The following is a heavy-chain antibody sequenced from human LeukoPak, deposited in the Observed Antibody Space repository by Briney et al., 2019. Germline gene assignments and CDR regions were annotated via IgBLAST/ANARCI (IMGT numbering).Heavy chain of an antibody. V-gene: IGHV3-21*01. J-gene: IGHJ6*03. CDR3: ARAEGVPAAIYYYIDV. D-gene: IGHD2-2*02. CDR1: GFIFSSYS. Sequence: GGSLRLSCAASGFIFSSYSMNWVRQAPGKGLEWVSSISSSSSYIYYADSVKGRFTISRDNAKNSLFLQMYSLRAEDTAVYYCARAEGVPAAIYYYIDVWGKGTTVTVSS. CDR2: ISSSSSYI.